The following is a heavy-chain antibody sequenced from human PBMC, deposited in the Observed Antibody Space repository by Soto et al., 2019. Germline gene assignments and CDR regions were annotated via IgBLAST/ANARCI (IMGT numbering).Heavy chain of an antibody. CDR3: ARDGGDTNRTWIQLWLSGGRRYRYNWFDP. D-gene: IGHD5-18*01. Sequence: GASVKVSCKASGGTFSSYAISWVRQAPGQGLEWMGGIIPIFGTANYAQKFQGRVTITADESTSTAYMELSSLRSEDTAVYHCARDGGDTNRTWIQLWLSGGRRYRYNWFDPWGQGTLVTVSS. J-gene: IGHJ5*02. V-gene: IGHV1-69*13. CDR1: GGTFSSYA. CDR2: IIPIFGTA.